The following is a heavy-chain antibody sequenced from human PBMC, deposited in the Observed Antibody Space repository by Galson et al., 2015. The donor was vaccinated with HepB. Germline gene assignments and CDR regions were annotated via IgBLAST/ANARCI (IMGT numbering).Heavy chain of an antibody. Sequence: SETLSLTCTVSGGSISSSSYYWGWIRQPPGKGLEWIGSIYYSGSTYYNPSLKSRVTISVDTSKNQFSLKLSSVTAADTAVYYCARHHCSGGSCYSDYYGMDVWGQGTTVTVSS. CDR1: GGSISSSSYY. D-gene: IGHD2-15*01. V-gene: IGHV4-39*01. J-gene: IGHJ6*02. CDR3: ARHHCSGGSCYSDYYGMDV. CDR2: IYYSGST.